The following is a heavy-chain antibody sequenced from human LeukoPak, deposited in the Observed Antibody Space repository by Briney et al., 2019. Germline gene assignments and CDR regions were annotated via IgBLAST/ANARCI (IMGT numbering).Heavy chain of an antibody. V-gene: IGHV3-11*01. J-gene: IGHJ4*02. CDR1: GFTFSDYY. Sequence: PGGSLRLSCAASGFTFSDYYMSWIRQAPGKGLEWVSYISSSGSTIYYADSVKGRFTISRDNAKNSLYLQMNSLRAEDTAVYYCAKDYDSYGSLALDYWGQGTLVTVSS. CDR3: AKDYDSYGSLALDY. D-gene: IGHD5-18*01. CDR2: ISSSGSTI.